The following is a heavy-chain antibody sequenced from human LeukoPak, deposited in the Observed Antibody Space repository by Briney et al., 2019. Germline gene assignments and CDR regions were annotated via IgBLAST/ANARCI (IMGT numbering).Heavy chain of an antibody. D-gene: IGHD5-18*01. CDR2: TSGSGISI. CDR3: AGTRFSYGRYYFDY. CDR1: GFTFSDYY. Sequence: GGSLRLSCAASGFTFSDYYMTWIRQAPGKGLEWVSYTSGSGISIYYGDSVKVRFTISRDDAKDSLSLQMNSLRAEDTAVYYCAGTRFSYGRYYFDYWGQGTLVTVSS. V-gene: IGHV3-11*01. J-gene: IGHJ4*02.